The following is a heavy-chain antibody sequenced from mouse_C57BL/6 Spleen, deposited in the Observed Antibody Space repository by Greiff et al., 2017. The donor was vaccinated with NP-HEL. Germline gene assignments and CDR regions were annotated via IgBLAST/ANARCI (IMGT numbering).Heavy chain of an antibody. CDR3: TRSPITTVVAHLDFDV. CDR2: IDPETGGT. V-gene: IGHV1-15*01. Sequence: QVQLQQSGAELVRPGASVTLSCKASGYTFTDYEMHWVKQTPVHGLEWIGAIDPETGGTAYNQKFKGKAILTADKSSSTAYMELRSLTSADSAVYYCTRSPITTVVAHLDFDVWGTGTTVTVSS. D-gene: IGHD1-1*01. J-gene: IGHJ1*03. CDR1: GYTFTDYE.